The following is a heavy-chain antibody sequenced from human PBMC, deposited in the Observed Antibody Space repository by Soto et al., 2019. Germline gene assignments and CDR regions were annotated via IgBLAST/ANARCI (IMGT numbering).Heavy chain of an antibody. CDR2: ISYSGTT. CDR3: ATMGTPVTGLYYFDY. CDR1: GGSISSGNYY. J-gene: IGHJ4*02. Sequence: QVQLQESGPGLVKPSQTLSLTCTVSGGSISSGNYYWSWIRQPPGKGLEWIGFISYSGTTHYSASLRRRVSISVDTSKNRFSLDLSSVTAADTAVYYCATMGTPVTGLYYFDYWGQGTLVTVSS. V-gene: IGHV4-30-4*01. D-gene: IGHD4-17*01.